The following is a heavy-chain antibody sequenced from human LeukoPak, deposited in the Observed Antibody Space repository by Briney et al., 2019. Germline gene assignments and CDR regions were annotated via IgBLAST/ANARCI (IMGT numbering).Heavy chain of an antibody. D-gene: IGHD1-26*01. CDR3: ARDRLKSGSYYFAY. CDR2: ISGRSSTI. CDR1: AFTFSDYS. Sequence: GGSLRLSCAASAFTFSDYSMNWVRQAPGKGLEWVSYISGRSSTIYYADSVKGRFTISRDNAKSSMYLQMNSLRAEDTAVYYCARDRLKSGSYYFAYWGQGALVTVSS. J-gene: IGHJ4*02. V-gene: IGHV3-48*01.